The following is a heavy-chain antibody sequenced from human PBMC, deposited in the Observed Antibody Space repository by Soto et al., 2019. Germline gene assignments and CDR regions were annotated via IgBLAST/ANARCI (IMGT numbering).Heavy chain of an antibody. D-gene: IGHD5-18*01. CDR2: INSDGSST. V-gene: IGHV3-74*01. Sequence: GGSLRLSCAASGFTFSSYWMHWVRQAPGKGLVWVSRINSDGSSTSYADSVKGRFTISRDNAKNTLYLQMNSLRAEDTAVYYCARDRRGYSYGGDYYYYGMDVWGQGTTVTAP. J-gene: IGHJ6*02. CDR1: GFTFSSYW. CDR3: ARDRRGYSYGGDYYYYGMDV.